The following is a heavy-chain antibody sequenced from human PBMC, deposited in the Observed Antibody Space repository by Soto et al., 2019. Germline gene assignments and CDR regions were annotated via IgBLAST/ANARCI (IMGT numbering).Heavy chain of an antibody. CDR1: GFTFSSYG. CDR3: AKGDLVTMVRASLGC. J-gene: IGHJ4*02. D-gene: IGHD2-21*02. Sequence: QVQLVESGGGVVQPGRSLRLSCAASGFTFSSYGMHWVRQAPGKGLEWVAVTSYDGSDKYYADSVKGRFTISRDNSENTLYLQINSLSAEDTAVYYCAKGDLVTMVRASLGCWGQGTLVTVSS. CDR2: TSYDGSDK. V-gene: IGHV3-30*18.